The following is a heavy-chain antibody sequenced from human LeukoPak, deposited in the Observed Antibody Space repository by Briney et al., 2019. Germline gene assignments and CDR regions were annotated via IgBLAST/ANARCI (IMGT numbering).Heavy chain of an antibody. CDR2: INPTSGDT. CDR1: GYTFTSYY. V-gene: IGHV1-46*01. CDR3: SRFGFWAVWQRGLDAFDN. D-gene: IGHD3-16*01. Sequence: AAVKVSCKASGYTFTSYYVHWVRQAPGQGLQWMGIINPTSGDTIYAQKFQGRVTMTRDMSTNTVYMELSSLRSEDTAVYYCSRFGFWAVWQRGLDAFDNLGHGTMVTVSS. J-gene: IGHJ3*02.